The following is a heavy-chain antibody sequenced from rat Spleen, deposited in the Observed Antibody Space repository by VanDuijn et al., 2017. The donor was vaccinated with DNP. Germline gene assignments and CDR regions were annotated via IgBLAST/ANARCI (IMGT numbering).Heavy chain of an antibody. CDR3: TTGWTPPRDG. D-gene: IGHD4-3*01. CDR1: GFTFSNYG. V-gene: IGHV5-27*01. J-gene: IGHJ4*01. Sequence: EVQLVESGGGLVQPGRSLKLSCAASGFTFSNYGMAWVRQAPTKGLEWVASITNSGGSSYYRDSVKGRFTISRANAKSTLYLQKESLRSEDKANYYCTTGWTPPRDGGGQGVTVTGS. CDR2: ITNSGGSS.